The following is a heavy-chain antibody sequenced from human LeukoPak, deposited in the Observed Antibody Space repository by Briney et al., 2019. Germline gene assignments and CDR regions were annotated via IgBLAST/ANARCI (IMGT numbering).Heavy chain of an antibody. CDR1: GDSISSSSYY. CDR3: ARFQQWLAMFDY. CDR2: IYYSGST. Sequence: PSETLSLTCTVSGDSISSSSYYWGWIRQPPGKGLEWIGSIYYSGSTYFNPSLKSRVTISVDTSKNQFSLKLSSVTAADTAVYYCARFQQWLAMFDYWGQGTLVTVSS. D-gene: IGHD6-19*01. V-gene: IGHV4-39*07. J-gene: IGHJ4*02.